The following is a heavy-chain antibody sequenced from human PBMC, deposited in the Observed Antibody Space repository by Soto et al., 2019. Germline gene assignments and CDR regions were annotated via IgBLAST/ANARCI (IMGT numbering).Heavy chain of an antibody. V-gene: IGHV1-3*01. Sequence: QVQLVQSGAEVKKPGASVKVSCKASGYTFTSYAMHWVRQAPGQRLEWMGWINAGNGNTKYSQKFQGRVTITRDTSASTAYMELSSRRSEDTAVYYCARDEGDSSGWYINYDYGMDVWGQGTTVTVS. CDR2: INAGNGNT. CDR1: GYTFTSYA. J-gene: IGHJ6*02. CDR3: ARDEGDSSGWYINYDYGMDV. D-gene: IGHD6-19*01.